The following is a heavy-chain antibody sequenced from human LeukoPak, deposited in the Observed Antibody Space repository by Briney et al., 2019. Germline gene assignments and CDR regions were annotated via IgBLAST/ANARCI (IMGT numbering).Heavy chain of an antibody. J-gene: IGHJ4*02. CDR1: GITFSDYY. V-gene: IGHV3-11*03. CDR2: ISSTGSLM. Sequence: GGSLRLSCAASGITFSDYYMSWIRQVPGKGLEWVSYISSTGSLMNYADSVKGRFTISRDNSKNTLYLQMNSLRAEDTAVYYCAKQTSRAVTTSYFDYWGQGTLVTVSS. D-gene: IGHD4-17*01. CDR3: AKQTSRAVTTSYFDY.